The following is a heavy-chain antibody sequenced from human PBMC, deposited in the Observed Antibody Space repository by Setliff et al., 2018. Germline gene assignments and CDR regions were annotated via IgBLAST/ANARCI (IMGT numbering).Heavy chain of an antibody. V-gene: IGHV4-61*09. CDR2: IYTSGST. CDR3: ARGQAGNYYYYMDV. CDR1: GGSISSGSDY. Sequence: SETLSLTCSVSGGSISSGSDYWTWIRQPAGKGLEWIGHIYTSGSTNYNPSLKSRVTISVDASKNQLSLNLRSVTAADTAVYYCARGQAGNYYYYMDVWGKGTTVTVSS. J-gene: IGHJ6*03.